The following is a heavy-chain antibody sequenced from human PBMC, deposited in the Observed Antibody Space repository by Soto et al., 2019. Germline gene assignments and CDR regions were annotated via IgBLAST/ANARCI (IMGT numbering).Heavy chain of an antibody. CDR3: ARIVYGANGVDY. V-gene: IGHV1-18*01. CDR2: FSNYNGDT. CDR1: GYTFTHYG. J-gene: IGHJ4*02. Sequence: QVQLVQSGAEVKKPGASVKVSCKASGYTFTHYGISWVRPAPGQGLEWMGWFSNYNGDTKYAQKLQGRVTMTTDTSTNTAYMDLRSLTYDDTAVYYCARIVYGANGVDYWGQGTLVTVSS. D-gene: IGHD4-17*01.